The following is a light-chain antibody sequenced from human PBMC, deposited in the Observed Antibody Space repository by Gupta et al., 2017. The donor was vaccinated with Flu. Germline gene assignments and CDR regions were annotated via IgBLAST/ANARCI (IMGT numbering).Light chain of an antibody. J-gene: IGKJ2*02. V-gene: IGKV1-39*01. CDR2: RTS. CDR3: QEMYNSPPSST. CDR1: QNIKGA. Sequence: SLSASVGDRVSITCRAGQNIKGALNWYQQKAGEAPKHLISRTSRLRSGVASRFSGSTAGTEFTLTIETRQPEDSATYYCQEMYNSPPSSTFGQGTTVEI.